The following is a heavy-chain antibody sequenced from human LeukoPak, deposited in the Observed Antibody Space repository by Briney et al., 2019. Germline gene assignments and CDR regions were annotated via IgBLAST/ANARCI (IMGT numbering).Heavy chain of an antibody. V-gene: IGHV3-74*01. CDR3: AKDSRSSNTYVTN. CDR1: GFTFSGYW. J-gene: IGHJ4*02. Sequence: PGGSLRLSCAGSGFTFSGYWMQWVRQAPGKGLVWVSRIKSDGTGTTYADSVKGRFTISRDNSENIVYLQMNSLRAEDTALYYCAKDSRSSNTYVTNWGQGTQVTVSS. D-gene: IGHD2-15*01. CDR2: IKSDGTGT.